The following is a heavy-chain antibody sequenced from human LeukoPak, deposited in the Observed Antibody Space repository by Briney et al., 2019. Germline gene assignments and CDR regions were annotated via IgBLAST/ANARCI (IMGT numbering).Heavy chain of an antibody. CDR3: ARAVYQATVTTSSPEYNWFDP. D-gene: IGHD4-11*01. Sequence: ASVKVSCRASGGTFSSYAISWVRQAPGQGLEWMGGIIPIFGTANYAQKFQGRVTITTDESTSTAYMELSSLRSEDTAVHYCARAVYQATVTTSSPEYNWFDPWGQGTLVTVSS. CDR2: IIPIFGTA. CDR1: GGTFSSYA. V-gene: IGHV1-69*05. J-gene: IGHJ5*02.